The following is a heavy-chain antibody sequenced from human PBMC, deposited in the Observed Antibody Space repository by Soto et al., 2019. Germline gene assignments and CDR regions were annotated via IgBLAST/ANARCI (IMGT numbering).Heavy chain of an antibody. CDR2: IYYSGST. CDR3: ARLYVWGSYRYFDY. Sequence: NPSETLSLTCTVSGGSISSYYWSWIRQPPGKGLEWIGYIYYSGSTNYNPSLKSRVTISVDTSKNQFSLKLSSVTAADTAVYYCARLYVWGSYRYFDYWGQGTLVTVSS. D-gene: IGHD3-16*02. CDR1: GGSISSYY. J-gene: IGHJ4*02. V-gene: IGHV4-59*01.